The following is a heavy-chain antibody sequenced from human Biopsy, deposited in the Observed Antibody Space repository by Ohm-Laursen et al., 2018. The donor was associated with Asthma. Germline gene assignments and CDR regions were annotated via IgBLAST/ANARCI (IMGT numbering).Heavy chain of an antibody. CDR1: GYTFNSAG. CDR2: ISVYNGNT. Sequence: ASVKVSCKTSGYTFNSAGITWVRQAPGQGLEWMGWISVYNGNTKVAQKLQDRVTMTTDTSTGTAYMELRSLRSDDTAVYFCARAVDYSHYYGIDVWGQGTTVTVS. D-gene: IGHD3-10*01. CDR3: ARAVDYSHYYGIDV. V-gene: IGHV1-18*01. J-gene: IGHJ6*02.